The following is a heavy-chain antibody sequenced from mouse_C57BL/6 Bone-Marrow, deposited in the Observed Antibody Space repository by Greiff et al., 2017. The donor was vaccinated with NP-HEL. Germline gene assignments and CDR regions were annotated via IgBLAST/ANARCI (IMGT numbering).Heavy chain of an antibody. CDR2: IFPPDSET. V-gene: IGHV1-61*01. Sequence: QVQLQQPGAELVRPGSSVKLSCKASGYTFTNYWLDWVKQRPGHGLEWIGNIFPPDSETHYNQKFKDKATLTVDISSNTAYLQLSSLTSEDSAVYYCARYGIYLSLFDFWGQGTTLTVSS. J-gene: IGHJ2*01. CDR1: GYTFTNYW. CDR3: ARYGIYLSLFDF. D-gene: IGHD2-1*01.